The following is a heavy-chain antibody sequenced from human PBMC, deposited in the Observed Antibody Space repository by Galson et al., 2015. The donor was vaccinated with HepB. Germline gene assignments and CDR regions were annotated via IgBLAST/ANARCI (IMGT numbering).Heavy chain of an antibody. Sequence: SLRLSCAASGFTFSSYAMSWVRQAPGKGLEWVSAISGSGGSTYYADSVKGRFTISRDNAKNSLYLQMNSLRDEDTAVYYCARDRLRGFGYDAYDMWGQGTMVTVSS. J-gene: IGHJ3*02. D-gene: IGHD5-18*01. CDR1: GFTFSSYA. V-gene: IGHV3-23*01. CDR3: ARDRLRGFGYDAYDM. CDR2: ISGSGGST.